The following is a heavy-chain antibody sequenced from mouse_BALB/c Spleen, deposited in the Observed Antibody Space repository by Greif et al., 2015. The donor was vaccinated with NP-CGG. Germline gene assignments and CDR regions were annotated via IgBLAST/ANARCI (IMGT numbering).Heavy chain of an antibody. CDR2: IWAGGSK. CDR3: ARDGNYY. Sequence: QVQLKDSGPGLVAPSQSLSITCTVSEFSFTSYGVHWVRQPPGKGLEWLGVIWAGGSKNYKSSLMSRLGISKDNSKRQVVSKMNSLQTDDTVMSDCARDGNYYWRQGTTLEVSS. V-gene: IGHV2-9*02. CDR1: EFSFTSYG. J-gene: IGHJ2*01. D-gene: IGHD2-1*01.